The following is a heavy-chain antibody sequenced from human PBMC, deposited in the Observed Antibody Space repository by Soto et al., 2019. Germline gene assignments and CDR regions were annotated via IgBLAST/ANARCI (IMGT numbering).Heavy chain of an antibody. CDR2: ISGSGGST. D-gene: IGHD3-22*01. J-gene: IGHJ4*02. CDR3: ARDYYKYYDSSGYYRSPAY. CDR1: GFTFSSYA. Sequence: GGSLRLSCAASGFTFSSYAMSWVRQAPGKGLEWVSAISGSGGSTYYADSVKGRFTISRDNSKNTLYLQMNSLRTEDTAVYYCARDYYKYYDSSGYYRSPAYWGQGTLVTVSS. V-gene: IGHV3-23*01.